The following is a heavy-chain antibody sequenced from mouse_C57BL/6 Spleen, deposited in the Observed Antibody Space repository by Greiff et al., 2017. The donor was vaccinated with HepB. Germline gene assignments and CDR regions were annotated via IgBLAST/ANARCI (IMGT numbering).Heavy chain of an antibody. J-gene: IGHJ4*01. V-gene: IGHV1-15*01. CDR1: GYTFTDYE. Sequence: VQLQQSGAELVRPGASVTLSCKASGYTFTDYEMHWVKQTPVHGLEWIGAIDPETGGTAYNQKFKGKAIMTADKSSSTAYMELRSLTSEDSAVYYCACIYYFGMDYWGQGTSVTVYS. CDR2: IDPETGGT. CDR3: ACIYYFGMDY.